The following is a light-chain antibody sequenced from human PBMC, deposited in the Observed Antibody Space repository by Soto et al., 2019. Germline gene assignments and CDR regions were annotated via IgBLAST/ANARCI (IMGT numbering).Light chain of an antibody. Sequence: QSVLTQPPSVSGAPGQRVTLSCTGNSSNLGAGYDVHWYQQLPGAAPKLVIFGNRNRPSGVPERFSGSKSGTSASLVISGLQSDDEADYYCAAWDDSLNGQLVFGGGTKLTVL. CDR1: SSNLGAGYD. CDR3: AAWDDSLNGQLV. J-gene: IGLJ2*01. V-gene: IGLV1-40*01. CDR2: GNR.